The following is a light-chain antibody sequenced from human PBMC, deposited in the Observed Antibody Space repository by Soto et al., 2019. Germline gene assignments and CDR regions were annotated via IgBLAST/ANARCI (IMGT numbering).Light chain of an antibody. V-gene: IGKV3-20*01. Sequence: EIVLTQSPGTLSLSPGERGILSCRASQSVSSSYLAWYQQKPGQAPRLLIYGASNRASGIPDRFSGSGSGTDFTLTISRLEPEDFAVYYCQQYGGSPLFTFGRGTTVDIK. CDR3: QQYGGSPLFT. CDR2: GAS. CDR1: QSVSSSY. J-gene: IGKJ3*01.